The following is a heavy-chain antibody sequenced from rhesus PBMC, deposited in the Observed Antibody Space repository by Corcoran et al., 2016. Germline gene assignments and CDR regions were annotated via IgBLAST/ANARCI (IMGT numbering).Heavy chain of an antibody. CDR1: GFSLSTPGMR. D-gene: IGHD6-25*01. V-gene: IGHV2S2*01. CDR2: IDWDNDK. CDR3: ARANSGSWKFDY. J-gene: IGHJ4*01. Sequence: QVTLKESGPALVKPTQTLTLTCTFSGFSLSTPGMRVNWIRQPPGKALEWLARIDWDNDKYYSTTLKSRLTISKDNSKNQVVLTMTNMDPVDTATYYCARANSGSWKFDYWGQGVLVTVSS.